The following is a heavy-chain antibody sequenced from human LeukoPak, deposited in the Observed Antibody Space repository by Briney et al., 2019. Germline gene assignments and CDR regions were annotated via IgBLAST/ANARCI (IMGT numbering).Heavy chain of an antibody. CDR1: GFRYSHYG. D-gene: IGHD4-17*01. V-gene: IGHV3-30*02. CDR2: IRYDGSNK. Sequence: PGGSLRLSCVASGFRYSHYGMNWVRQAPGKGLEWVAFIRYDGSNKYYADSVKGRFTISRDNSKNTLYLQMNSLRAEDTAVYYCAKGDYGDLHWGQGTLVTVSS. CDR3: AKGDYGDLH. J-gene: IGHJ4*02.